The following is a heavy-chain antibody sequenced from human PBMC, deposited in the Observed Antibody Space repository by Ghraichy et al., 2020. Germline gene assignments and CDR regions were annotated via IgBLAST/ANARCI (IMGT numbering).Heavy chain of an antibody. Sequence: SETLSLTCTVSGGSVSSGSYYWSWIRQPPGKGLEWIGYIYYSGSTNYNPSLKSRVTISVDTSKNQFSLKLSSVTAADTAVYYCARIRGASFDYWGQGTLVTVSS. V-gene: IGHV4-61*01. CDR2: IYYSGST. D-gene: IGHD3-16*01. CDR3: ARIRGASFDY. J-gene: IGHJ4*02. CDR1: GGSVSSGSYY.